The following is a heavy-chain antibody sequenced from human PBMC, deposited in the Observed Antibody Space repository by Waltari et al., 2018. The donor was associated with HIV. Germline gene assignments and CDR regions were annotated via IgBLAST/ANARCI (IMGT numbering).Heavy chain of an antibody. CDR2: IYHSGST. CDR1: GYSISSGSY. Sequence: QVQLQESGPGLVKPSEPLSLTCAVSGYSISSGSYWGWLRQPPGKGLEWIGSIYHSGSTYYNPSLKSRVTISVDTSKNQFSLKLSSVTAADTAVYYCARVRDGYNYVGFDYWGQGTLVTVSS. CDR3: ARVRDGYNYVGFDY. D-gene: IGHD5-12*01. V-gene: IGHV4-38-2*01. J-gene: IGHJ4*02.